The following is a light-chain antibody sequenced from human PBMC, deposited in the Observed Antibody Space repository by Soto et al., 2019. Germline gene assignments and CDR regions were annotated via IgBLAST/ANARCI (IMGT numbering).Light chain of an antibody. CDR2: EVS. V-gene: IGLV2-8*01. Sequence: QSALTQPPSASGSPGQSVAISCTGTSSDVGGYNYVSWYQHHPGKAPKLMIYEVSKRPSGVPDRFSGSKSGNTASLTVSGLQHEDEADYYCSSYAGTKNVVFGGGTKLTVL. CDR3: SSYAGTKNVV. J-gene: IGLJ2*01. CDR1: SSDVGGYNY.